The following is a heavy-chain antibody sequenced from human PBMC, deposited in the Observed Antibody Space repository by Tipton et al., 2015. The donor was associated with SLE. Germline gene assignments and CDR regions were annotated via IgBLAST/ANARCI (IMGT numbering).Heavy chain of an antibody. Sequence: SLRLSCGASGFTLSYYAMHWVRQAPGKGLEWVAVISYDGTNKYYTDSVKGRFTISRDNSQNTLYLQMNSLRPEDTAVYYCARAPSLCTSTSCKSFLDSWGQGTLVTVSS. CDR3: ARAPSLCTSTSCKSFLDS. CDR1: GFTLSYYA. CDR2: ISYDGTNK. V-gene: IGHV3-30-3*01. J-gene: IGHJ4*02. D-gene: IGHD2-2*01.